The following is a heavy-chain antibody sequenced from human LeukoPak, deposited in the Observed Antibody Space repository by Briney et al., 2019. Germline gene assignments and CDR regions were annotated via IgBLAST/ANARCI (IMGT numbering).Heavy chain of an antibody. D-gene: IGHD4-17*01. J-gene: IGHJ4*02. V-gene: IGHV4-59*01. CDR1: GGSISSYY. CDR3: ARQRRDYGDDAFDY. Sequence: PSETLSLTCTVSGGSISSYYWSWIRQPSGKGLEWIGYIYHSGSTNYNPSLKSRVTISVDTSKNQFSLKLSSVTAADTAVYYCARQRRDYGDDAFDYWGQGTLVTVSS. CDR2: IYHSGST.